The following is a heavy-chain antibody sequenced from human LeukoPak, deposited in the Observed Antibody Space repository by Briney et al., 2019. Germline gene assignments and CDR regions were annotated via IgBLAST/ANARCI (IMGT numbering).Heavy chain of an antibody. CDR2: ISAHNGNT. V-gene: IGHV1-18*01. Sequence: ASVKVSCKASGYTFTNYGIIWVRQAPGQGLEWMGWISAHNGNTRYAQKFQGGVTMTRDTSTTTAYMELRGLTSDDTAVYYCASRYGSPSVYYFDYWGQGSLVTVSS. CDR3: ASRYGSPSVYYFDY. D-gene: IGHD3-16*02. J-gene: IGHJ4*02. CDR1: GYTFTNYG.